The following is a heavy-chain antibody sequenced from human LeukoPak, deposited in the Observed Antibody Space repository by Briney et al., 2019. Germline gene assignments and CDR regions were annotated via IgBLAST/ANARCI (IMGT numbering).Heavy chain of an antibody. J-gene: IGHJ5*02. V-gene: IGHV1-18*01. CDR3: ARVGRDCADTRCTWKDWLDP. CDR1: GYTFTKYG. D-gene: IGHD3-16*01. Sequence: ASVKVSCKASGYTFTKYGMSWVRQAPGQGLEYMGWINGYNTNPHYTPKFQGRVTMTTDTPTSTACMELWGLTSDDTAVYYCARVGRDCADTRCTWKDWLDPWGQGTLVTVSS. CDR2: INGYNTNP.